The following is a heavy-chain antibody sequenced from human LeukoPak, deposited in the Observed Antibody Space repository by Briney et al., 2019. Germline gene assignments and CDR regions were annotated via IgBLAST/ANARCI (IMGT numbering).Heavy chain of an antibody. V-gene: IGHV4-61*02. J-gene: IGHJ3*01. CDR1: GGSISSGSYY. CDR2: IYTSGST. CDR3: SKGGRWDYYDSSH. Sequence: SETLSLTCTVSGGSISSGSYYWRWIRQPAGKGLEWIGRIYTSGSTNYNPSLKSRVTISVDTSKNQFSLKLSSVTAADTAVYYCSKGGRWDYYDSSHWGQGTMVIVSS. D-gene: IGHD3-22*01.